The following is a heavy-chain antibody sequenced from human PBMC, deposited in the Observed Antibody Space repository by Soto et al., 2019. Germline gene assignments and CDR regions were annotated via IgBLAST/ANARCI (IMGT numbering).Heavy chain of an antibody. J-gene: IGHJ5*02. D-gene: IGHD6-13*01. Sequence: SETLSLTCTVSGGSISSYYWSWIRQPPGKGLEWIGYIYYSGSTNYNPSLKSRVTISVDTSKNQFSLKLSSVTAADTAVYYCARLGAAEWFDPWGQGTLVTVSS. V-gene: IGHV4-59*08. CDR2: IYYSGST. CDR1: GGSISSYY. CDR3: ARLGAAEWFDP.